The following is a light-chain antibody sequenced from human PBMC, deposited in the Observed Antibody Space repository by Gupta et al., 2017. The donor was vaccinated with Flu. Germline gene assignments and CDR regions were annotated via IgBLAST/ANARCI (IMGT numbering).Light chain of an antibody. V-gene: IGKV2-28*01. CDR3: RQGLQAPYT. Sequence: VTPGEPASISCRSSQSLLHPTGKNSLDWYQQKPGQSPQLLIYLGSSRASGVPDRFSGSGSGTDFTLEISRVEAEDVGVYYCRQGLQAPYTFGQGTRLEIK. CDR2: LGS. J-gene: IGKJ2*01. CDR1: QSLLHPTGKNS.